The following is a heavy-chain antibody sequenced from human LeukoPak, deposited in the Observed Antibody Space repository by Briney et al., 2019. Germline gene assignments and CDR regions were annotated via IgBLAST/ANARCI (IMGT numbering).Heavy chain of an antibody. D-gene: IGHD1-26*01. CDR3: AKNGGSYSEVYYFDY. CDR1: GFTFSNYW. J-gene: IGHJ4*02. Sequence: GGSLRLSCAASGFTFSNYWMTWVRQAPGKGLEWVANIKPDESEKYYVGSVKGRFTISRDNAKNSLYLQMNSLRAEDTAVYYCAKNGGSYSEVYYFDYWGQGTLVTVSS. CDR2: IKPDESEK. V-gene: IGHV3-7*03.